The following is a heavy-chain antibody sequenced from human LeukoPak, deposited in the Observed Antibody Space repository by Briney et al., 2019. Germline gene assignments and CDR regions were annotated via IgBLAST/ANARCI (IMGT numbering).Heavy chain of an antibody. V-gene: IGHV6-1*01. J-gene: IGHJ4*02. CDR1: GDSVSSNSVA. CDR2: TYYRSKWYN. Sequence: QTLSLTCAISGDSVSSNSVAWNWIRQSPSRGLEWLGRTYYRSKWYNDYAVSVESRITINPDTSKNHFSLQLNSVTPEDTAVYYCARDLYCSGASCSFDYWGQGTLVTVSS. CDR3: ARDLYCSGASCSFDY. D-gene: IGHD2-15*01.